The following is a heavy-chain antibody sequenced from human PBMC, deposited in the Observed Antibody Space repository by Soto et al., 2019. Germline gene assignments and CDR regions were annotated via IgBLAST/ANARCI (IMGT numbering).Heavy chain of an antibody. D-gene: IGHD1-1*01. Sequence: HPGGSLRLSCAASEFTFSSYAMSWVRQAPGKGLEWVSGISGSGGNTYYADSVKGRFTISRDNSKNTLYLQMNSLRAEDTAVYYCAKEELERQGSGFDFWGQGTLVTVSS. J-gene: IGHJ4*02. CDR3: AKEELERQGSGFDF. V-gene: IGHV3-23*01. CDR1: EFTFSSYA. CDR2: ISGSGGNT.